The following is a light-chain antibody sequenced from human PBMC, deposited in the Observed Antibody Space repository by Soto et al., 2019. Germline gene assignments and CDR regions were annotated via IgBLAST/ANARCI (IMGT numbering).Light chain of an antibody. Sequence: QSALTQPASVSGSPGQSITISCAGTSSDVGGFDYVSWYQHHPGKAPKLMTYEVSERPSGVPDRFSGSKSSNTASLTVSGLQAEDEADYYCSSYAGSNNFVFGTGTKLTVL. CDR3: SSYAGSNNFV. V-gene: IGLV2-8*01. CDR1: SSDVGGFDY. CDR2: EVS. J-gene: IGLJ1*01.